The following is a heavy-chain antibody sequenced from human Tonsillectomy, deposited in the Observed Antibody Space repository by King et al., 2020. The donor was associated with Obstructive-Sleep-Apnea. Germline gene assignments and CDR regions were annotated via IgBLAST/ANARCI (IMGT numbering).Heavy chain of an antibody. J-gene: IGHJ4*02. CDR3: AKEGGGSGVYWVDS. CDR2: INTRGTT. Sequence: VQLVESGGGMVHPGGSLRLSCAASGFTFSGYAISWVRQAPGKGLEWVSAINTRGTTFYAGSVRGRFTISRDNSKYTVDLQVNSLRAEDTALYYCAKEGGGSGVYWVDSWGQGTLVTVSS. D-gene: IGHD3-10*01. V-gene: IGHV3-23*04. CDR1: GFTFSGYA.